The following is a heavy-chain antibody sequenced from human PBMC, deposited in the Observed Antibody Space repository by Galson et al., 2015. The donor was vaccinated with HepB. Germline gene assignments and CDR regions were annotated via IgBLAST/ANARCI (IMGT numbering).Heavy chain of an antibody. Sequence: CAISGDSVSSNSVTWNWIRQSPSRGLEWLARTYYRSKWYNDYSVSVRSRITINADTSKNQFSLQLNSVTPDDTAVYYCARAAPGKDFDYWGQGTQVTVSS. CDR1: GDSVSSNSVT. D-gene: IGHD6-25*01. CDR3: ARAAPGKDFDY. J-gene: IGHJ4*02. V-gene: IGHV6-1*01. CDR2: TYYRSKWYN.